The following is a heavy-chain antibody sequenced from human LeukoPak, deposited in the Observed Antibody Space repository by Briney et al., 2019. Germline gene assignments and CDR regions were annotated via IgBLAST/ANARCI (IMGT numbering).Heavy chain of an antibody. D-gene: IGHD3-9*01. Sequence: GASVKVSCKASGYTFTSYGISWVRQAPGRGLEWMGWISAYNGNTNYAQKLQGRVTMTTDTSTSTAYMELRSLRSDDTAVYYCARRRYFDWLLPYYYYGMDVWGQGTTVTVSS. CDR2: ISAYNGNT. J-gene: IGHJ6*02. CDR3: ARRRYFDWLLPYYYYGMDV. V-gene: IGHV1-18*01. CDR1: GYTFTSYG.